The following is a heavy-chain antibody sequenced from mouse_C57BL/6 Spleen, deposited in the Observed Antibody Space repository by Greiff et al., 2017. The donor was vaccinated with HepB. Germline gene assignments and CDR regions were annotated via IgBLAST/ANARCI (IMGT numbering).Heavy chain of an antibody. CDR2: IYPGNSDT. V-gene: IGHV1-5*01. CDR3: TRYGYYVWYFDV. CDR1: GYTFTSYW. Sequence: VQLQQSGTVLARPGASVKMSCKTSGYTFTSYWMHWVKQRPGQGLEWIGAIYPGNSDTSYNQKFKGKAKLTAVTSASTAYMERSSLTNEDSAVYYCTRYGYYVWYFDVWGTGTTVTVSS. D-gene: IGHD2-3*01. J-gene: IGHJ1*03.